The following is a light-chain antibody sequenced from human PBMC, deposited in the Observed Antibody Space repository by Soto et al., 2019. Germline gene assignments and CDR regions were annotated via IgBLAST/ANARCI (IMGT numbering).Light chain of an antibody. V-gene: IGLV2-14*01. Sequence: QSALTQPASVSGSPGQSITISCSGTSSDVGAHDFVSWYQHHPDKAPKVIIFEVTKRPSGVSDRFSGSKTGNTASLTISGLQAEDEADYYCNSSTLSKTVIFGGGTKLTVL. CDR2: EVT. CDR3: NSSTLSKTVI. J-gene: IGLJ2*01. CDR1: SSDVGAHDF.